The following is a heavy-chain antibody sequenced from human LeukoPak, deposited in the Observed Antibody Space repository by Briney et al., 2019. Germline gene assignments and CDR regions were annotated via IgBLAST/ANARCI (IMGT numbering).Heavy chain of an antibody. Sequence: ASVKVSCKASGGTFSSYAISWVRQAPGQGLEWMGWISAYNGNTNYAQKLQGRVTMTTDTSTSTAYMELRSLRSDDTAMYYCARATYYYDSSGYYFDYWGQGTLVTVSS. CDR3: ARATYYYDSSGYYFDY. V-gene: IGHV1-18*01. D-gene: IGHD3-22*01. CDR2: ISAYNGNT. J-gene: IGHJ4*02. CDR1: GGTFSSYA.